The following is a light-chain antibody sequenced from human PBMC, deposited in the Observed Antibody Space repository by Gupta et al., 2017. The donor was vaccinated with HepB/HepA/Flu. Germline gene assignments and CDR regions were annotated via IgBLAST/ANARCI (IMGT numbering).Light chain of an antibody. J-gene: IGKJ1*01. Sequence: DFVMTQSPDALGVSLGARAPINCKSSKSVLYSSNKKNYLAWYQQKPGQPLKLPISWAPTRESGVPDRFSGSGSGTDFTLAISSLQAEDVAVYYCQQDDSIPLTFGQGTKVEIK. V-gene: IGKV4-1*01. CDR3: QQDDSIPLT. CDR1: KSVLYSSNKKNY. CDR2: WAP.